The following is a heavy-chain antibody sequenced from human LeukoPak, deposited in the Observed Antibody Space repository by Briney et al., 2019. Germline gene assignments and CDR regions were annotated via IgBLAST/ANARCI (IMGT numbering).Heavy chain of an antibody. Sequence: SQTLSLTCTVSGGPISSGGYYWSWIRQHPGKGLEWIGYIYYSGSTYYNPSLKSRVTISVDTSKNQFSLKLSSVTAADTAVYYCARTNGIAVAGFDYWGQGTLVTVSS. CDR2: IYYSGST. J-gene: IGHJ4*02. CDR1: GGPISSGGYY. V-gene: IGHV4-31*03. CDR3: ARTNGIAVAGFDY. D-gene: IGHD6-19*01.